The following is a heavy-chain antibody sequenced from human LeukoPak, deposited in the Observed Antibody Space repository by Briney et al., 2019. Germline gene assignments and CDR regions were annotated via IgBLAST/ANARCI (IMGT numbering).Heavy chain of an antibody. CDR2: MNPNSGNT. CDR3: ARVKKRLPTWFDP. Sequence: GASVKVSCKASGGTFSSYAISWVRQATGQGLEWMGWMNPNSGNTGHAQKFQGRVTMTRNTSISTAYMELSSLRSEDTAVYYCARVKKRLPTWFDPWGQGTLVTVSS. CDR1: GGTFSSYA. J-gene: IGHJ5*02. D-gene: IGHD5-18*01. V-gene: IGHV1-8*02.